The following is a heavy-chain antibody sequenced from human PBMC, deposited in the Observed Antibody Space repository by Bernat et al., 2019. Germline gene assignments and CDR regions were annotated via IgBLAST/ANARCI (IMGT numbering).Heavy chain of an antibody. CDR2: IKQDGSEK. CDR3: ARRGYSYRYGMDV. D-gene: IGHD5-18*01. V-gene: IGHV3-7*01. Sequence: EVQLVESGGGLVQPGGSLRLSCAASGFTFSSYWMSWVRQAPGKGLEWVANIKQDGSEKYYVDSVKGRLTISRDNAKNSLYLQMNSLRAEDTAVYYCARRGYSYRYGMDVWGQGTTVTVSS. CDR1: GFTFSSYW. J-gene: IGHJ6*02.